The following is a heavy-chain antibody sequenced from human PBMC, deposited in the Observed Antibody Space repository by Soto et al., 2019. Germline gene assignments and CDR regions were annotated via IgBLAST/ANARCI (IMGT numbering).Heavy chain of an antibody. CDR2: ISGSGGST. V-gene: IGHV3-23*01. D-gene: IGHD1-26*01. CDR3: AKDLVGATSGFDY. CDR1: GFTFSSYA. J-gene: IGHJ4*02. Sequence: RGSLRLSCAASGFTFSSYAMSWVRQAPGKGLEWVSAISGSGGSTYYADSVKGRFTISRDNSKNTLYLQMNSLRAEDTAVYYCAKDLVGATSGFDYWGQGTLVTVSS.